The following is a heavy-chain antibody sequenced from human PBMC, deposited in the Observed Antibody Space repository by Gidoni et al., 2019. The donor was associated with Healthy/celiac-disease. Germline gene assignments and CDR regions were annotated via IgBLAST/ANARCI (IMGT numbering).Heavy chain of an antibody. CDR1: GFTFSSYG. Sequence: QVQLVESGGGVVQPGRSLRLSCAASGFTFSSYGMHWVRQAPVKGLEWVAVISYYGSNKYYADSVKGRFTISRDNSKNTLYLQMNSLRAEDTAVYYCANGRGSGSYYHDYWGQGTLVTVSS. D-gene: IGHD3-10*01. J-gene: IGHJ4*02. CDR2: ISYYGSNK. V-gene: IGHV3-30*18. CDR3: ANGRGSGSYYHDY.